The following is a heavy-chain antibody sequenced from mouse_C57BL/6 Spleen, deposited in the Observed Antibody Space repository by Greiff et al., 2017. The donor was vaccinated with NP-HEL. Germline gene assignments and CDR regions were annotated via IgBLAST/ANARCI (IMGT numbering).Heavy chain of an antibody. CDR2: IDPSDSET. J-gene: IGHJ4*01. V-gene: IGHV1-52*01. CDR3: ARTAQVTDAMDY. Sequence: VQLQQPGAELVRPGSSVKLSCKASGYTFTSYWMHWVKQRPIQGLEWIGNIDPSDSETHYNQKFKDKATLTVDKSSSTAYMQLSSLTSEDSAVYYCARTAQVTDAMDYWGQGTSVTVSS. D-gene: IGHD3-2*02. CDR1: GYTFTSYW.